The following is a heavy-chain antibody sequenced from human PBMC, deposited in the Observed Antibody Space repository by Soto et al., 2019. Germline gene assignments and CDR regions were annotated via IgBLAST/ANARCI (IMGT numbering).Heavy chain of an antibody. CDR2: ISYDGSNK. CDR3: AREANYYGWETSPGLPSY. V-gene: IGHV3-30-3*01. CDR1: GFTISSYA. J-gene: IGHJ4*02. Sequence: QVQLVESGGGVVQPGRSLRLSCAASGFTISSYAMHWVRQAPGKGLEWVAVISYDGSNKYYADSVKGRFTISRDNSKNTLYLQMNSLRAEDTAVYYWAREANYYGWETSPGLPSYWGQETLVRVSS. D-gene: IGHD3-10*01.